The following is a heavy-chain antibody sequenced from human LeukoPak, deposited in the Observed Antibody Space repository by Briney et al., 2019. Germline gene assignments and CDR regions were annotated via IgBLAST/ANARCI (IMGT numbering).Heavy chain of an antibody. CDR3: ARARPPYYYYMDV. D-gene: IGHD1-1*01. CDR1: GFTFSSYG. J-gene: IGHJ6*03. Sequence: GGSLRLSCAASGFTFSSYGIHWVRQAPGKGLEWMAVIGSDGTNKFYADSVTGRFSVSRDNSKNTLYLQMNSLRAEDTAVYYCARARPPYYYYMDVWGKGTTVTVSS. V-gene: IGHV3-30*02. CDR2: IGSDGTNK.